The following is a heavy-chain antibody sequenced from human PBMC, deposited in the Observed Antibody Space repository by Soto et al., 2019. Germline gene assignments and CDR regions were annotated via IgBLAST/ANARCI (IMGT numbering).Heavy chain of an antibody. CDR2: ISGSGGSK. CDR3: ARLRYCSGGSCFDAFDI. V-gene: IGHV3-23*01. Sequence: GGSLRLSCAASGFTFSSYAMSWVRQAPGKGLEWVSAISGSGGSKYYADSVKGRFTISRDNSKNTLYLQMNSLRAEDTAVYYCARLRYCSGGSCFDAFDIWGQGTMVTVSS. CDR1: GFTFSSYA. D-gene: IGHD2-15*01. J-gene: IGHJ3*02.